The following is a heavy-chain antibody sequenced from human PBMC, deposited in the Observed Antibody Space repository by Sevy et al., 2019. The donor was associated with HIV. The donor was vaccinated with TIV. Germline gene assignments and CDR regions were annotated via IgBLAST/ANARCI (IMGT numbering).Heavy chain of an antibody. Sequence: SETLSLTCTVSGGSISSSSYDWGWIRQPPGKGLEWIASIFYSGSTYYNPSLKSRVIISVDTSKNQFSLKLSSVTAAETALYYCAGHGGIVDRAFDYWGQGTLVTVSS. CDR2: IFYSGST. J-gene: IGHJ4*02. CDR1: GGSISSSSYD. V-gene: IGHV4-39*01. CDR3: AGHGGIVDRAFDY. D-gene: IGHD2-21*01.